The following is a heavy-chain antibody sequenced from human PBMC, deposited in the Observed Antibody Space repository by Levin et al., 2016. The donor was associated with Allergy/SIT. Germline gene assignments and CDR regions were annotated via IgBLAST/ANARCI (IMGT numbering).Heavy chain of an antibody. CDR3: APIDQGYSYGMTGFDY. Sequence: SETLSLTCTVSGGSVSSGSYYWSWIRQPPGKGLEWIGYIYYSGSTNYNPSLKSRVTISVDTSKNQFSLKLSSVTAADTAVYYCAPIDQGYSYGMTGFDYWGQGTLVTVSS. J-gene: IGHJ4*02. CDR1: GGSVSSGSYY. CDR2: IYYSGST. D-gene: IGHD5-18*01. V-gene: IGHV4-61*01.